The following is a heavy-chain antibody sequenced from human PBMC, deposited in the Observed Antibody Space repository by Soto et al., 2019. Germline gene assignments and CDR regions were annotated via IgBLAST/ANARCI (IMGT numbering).Heavy chain of an antibody. D-gene: IGHD3-10*01. CDR1: GGSINSYF. J-gene: IGHJ4*01. Sequence: PSETLSLTCTVSGGSINSYFCSWIRQSPGKGLEWIGHIYYSGSTSYSPSLKSRVSISVDTSKNQFSLEVHSVTAADTAVYYCARAGTNMVQFDYAGHGTLVNVSS. V-gene: IGHV4-59*01. CDR2: IYYSGST. CDR3: ARAGTNMVQFDY.